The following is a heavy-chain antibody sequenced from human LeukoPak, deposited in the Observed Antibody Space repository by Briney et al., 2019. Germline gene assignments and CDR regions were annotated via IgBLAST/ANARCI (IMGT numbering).Heavy chain of an antibody. D-gene: IGHD2-15*01. V-gene: IGHV4-59*01. CDR2: IYYSGST. Sequence: PSETLSLTCTVSGGSISSYYWSWIRQPPGKGLEWIGYIYYSGSTNYNPSLKSRVTISVDTSKNQFSLKLSSVTAADTAVYYCARAFGYCSGGSCYDAFDIWGQGTMVTVSS. CDR3: ARAFGYCSGGSCYDAFDI. CDR1: GGSISSYY. J-gene: IGHJ3*02.